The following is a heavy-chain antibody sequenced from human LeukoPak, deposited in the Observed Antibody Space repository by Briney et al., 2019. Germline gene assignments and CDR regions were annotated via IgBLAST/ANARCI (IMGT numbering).Heavy chain of an antibody. D-gene: IGHD3-22*01. CDR2: IIPIFGTA. V-gene: IGHV1-69*06. J-gene: IGHJ4*02. CDR3: ASMGTPSSSGPTSDY. CDR1: GYTFTAYY. Sequence: GASVEVSCKASGYTFTAYYMHWVRQAPGQGLEWMGGIIPIFGTANYAQKFQGRVTITADKSTSTAYMELSSLRSEDTAVYYCASMGTPSSSGPTSDYWGQGTLVTVSS.